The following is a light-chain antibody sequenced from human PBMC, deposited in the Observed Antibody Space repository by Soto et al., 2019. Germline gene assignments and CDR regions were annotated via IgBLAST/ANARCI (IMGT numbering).Light chain of an antibody. Sequence: QSALTQPASVSGSPGQSIAISCTGTSSDIGGYNYVSWYQHHPGKAPKLIIHEVTNRPAGISTRFSGSKSGNTASLTISGLLADDEADYYCSSYTSISTCVFGTGTKVTVL. CDR1: SSDIGGYNY. CDR2: EVT. J-gene: IGLJ1*01. CDR3: SSYTSISTCV. V-gene: IGLV2-14*01.